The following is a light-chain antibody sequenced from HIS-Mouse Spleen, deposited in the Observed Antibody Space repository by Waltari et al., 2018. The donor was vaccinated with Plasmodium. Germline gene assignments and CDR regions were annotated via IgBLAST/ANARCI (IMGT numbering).Light chain of an antibody. CDR1: ALPKKY. J-gene: IGLJ3*02. CDR3: YSTDSSGNHRV. Sequence: SYELTQPPSVSVSPGQTARITCSGDALPKKYAYWYQQKSVQAPVLVIYEDSKRPSGIPDRFSGASSGTMATLTISGAQVEDEADYYCYSTDSSGNHRVFGGGTKLTVL. V-gene: IGLV3-10*01. CDR2: EDS.